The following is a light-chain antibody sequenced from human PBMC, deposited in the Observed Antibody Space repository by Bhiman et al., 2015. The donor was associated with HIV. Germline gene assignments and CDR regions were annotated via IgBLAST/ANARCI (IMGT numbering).Light chain of an antibody. V-gene: IGLV4-60*03. Sequence: QLVLTQSSSASASLGSSVKLTCTLSSGHSSYIIAWHQQQPGKAPRYLMKLEGSGTYNKGSGVPDRFSGSSSGADRYLTISNLQSEDEADYYCSSYASSSTLVFGGGTQLTVL. CDR3: SSYASSSTLV. CDR2: LEGSGTY. CDR1: SGHSSYI. J-gene: IGLJ2*01.